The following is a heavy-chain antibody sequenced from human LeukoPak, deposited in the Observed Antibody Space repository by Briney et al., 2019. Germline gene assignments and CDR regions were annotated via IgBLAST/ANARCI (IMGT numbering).Heavy chain of an antibody. CDR1: GYTFTSYY. CDR3: AREGTAAFDL. J-gene: IGHJ2*01. Sequence: GASVKVSCKASGYTFTSYYMHWVRQAPGQGLEWMGIINPSGGSTSYAQKFRGRVTVTRDTSTSTVYMELSSLRSEDTVVYYCAREGTAAFDLWGRGTLVTVSS. CDR2: INPSGGST. V-gene: IGHV1-46*01. D-gene: IGHD6-25*01.